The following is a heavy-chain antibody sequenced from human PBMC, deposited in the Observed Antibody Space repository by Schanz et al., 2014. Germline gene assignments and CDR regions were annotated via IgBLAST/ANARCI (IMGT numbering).Heavy chain of an antibody. CDR1: GFTFSSHW. CDR2: INSVGSNT. J-gene: IGHJ4*02. V-gene: IGHV3-74*02. CDR3: ARKVVATIGGYYDN. Sequence: EVHLLESGGGLVQPGGSLRLSCAASGFTFSSHWMHWVRQDPGKGLVWVARINSVGSNTDYADSVRGRFTISRDNAENTLFLQMNSLRAEDTAVYYCARKVVATIGGYYDNWGQGTLVIVSS. D-gene: IGHD5-12*01.